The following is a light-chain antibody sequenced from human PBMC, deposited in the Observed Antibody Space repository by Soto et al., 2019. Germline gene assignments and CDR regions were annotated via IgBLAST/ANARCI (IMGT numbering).Light chain of an antibody. V-gene: IGKV3-15*01. J-gene: IGKJ4*01. CDR3: QQYNNWPLT. CDR1: QSVSSN. CDR2: DAS. Sequence: EIVMTQSPATLSVSPGERATLSCRASQSVSSNLAWYQQKPGQTPRLLIYDASSRATGIPARFSGSGSGTDFTITISSLQSEDFAVYYCQQYNNWPLTFGGGTNVEIK.